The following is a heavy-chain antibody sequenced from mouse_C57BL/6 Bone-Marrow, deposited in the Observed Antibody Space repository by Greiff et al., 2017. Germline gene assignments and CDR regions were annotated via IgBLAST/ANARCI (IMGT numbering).Heavy chain of an antibody. CDR2: ISDGGSYT. D-gene: IGHD4-1*01. Sequence: EVQLVESGGGLVKPGGSLKLSCAASGFTFSSYAMSWVRQTPEKRLEWVATISDGGSYTYYPDNVKGRFTISRDNAKNNLYLQMSHLKSEDTAMYYCARALGDAYWGQGTLVTVSA. J-gene: IGHJ3*01. V-gene: IGHV5-4*01. CDR3: ARALGDAY. CDR1: GFTFSSYA.